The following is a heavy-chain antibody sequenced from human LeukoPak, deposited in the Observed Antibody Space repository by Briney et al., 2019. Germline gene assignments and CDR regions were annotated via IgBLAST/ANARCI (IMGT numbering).Heavy chain of an antibody. J-gene: IGHJ4*02. Sequence: GGSLRLSCAASGFTFSTYWMHWVRQAPGKGLLWVSRINGDGTSTKYADSVKGRFTISRDNARHALYLQMNSLRAEDTAVYYCARASTTVPNLLDYWGQGTLVTVSS. V-gene: IGHV3-74*03. CDR1: GFTFSTYW. CDR2: INGDGTST. D-gene: IGHD4-17*01. CDR3: ARASTTVPNLLDY.